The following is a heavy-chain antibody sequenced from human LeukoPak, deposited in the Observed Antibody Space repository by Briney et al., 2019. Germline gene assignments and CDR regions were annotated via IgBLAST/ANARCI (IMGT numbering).Heavy chain of an antibody. Sequence: SETLSLTCTVSGYSISSGYYWGWIRQPPGKGLEWIGSIYHSGSTYYNPSLKSRVTISVDTSKNQFSLKLSSVTAADTAVYYCAAVLLWFGELSDDAFEIWGQGTMVTVSS. CDR2: IYHSGST. CDR3: AAVLLWFGELSDDAFEI. J-gene: IGHJ3*02. D-gene: IGHD3-10*01. V-gene: IGHV4-38-2*02. CDR1: GYSISSGYY.